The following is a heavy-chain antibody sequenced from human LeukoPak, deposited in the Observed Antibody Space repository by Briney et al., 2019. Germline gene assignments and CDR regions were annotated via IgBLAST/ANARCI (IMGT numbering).Heavy chain of an antibody. CDR1: GFTFSDYA. V-gene: IGHV3-30*04. D-gene: IGHD4-11*01. CDR3: AREQKAYSNYPNYDY. Sequence: GGSLRLSCAASGFTFSDYAMHWVRQAPGKGLEWVAATWYDGSNKYYADSVKGRFTISRDNSKNTLYLQMNSLRAEDTAIYYCAREQKAYSNYPNYDYWGQGTLVTVSS. J-gene: IGHJ4*02. CDR2: TWYDGSNK.